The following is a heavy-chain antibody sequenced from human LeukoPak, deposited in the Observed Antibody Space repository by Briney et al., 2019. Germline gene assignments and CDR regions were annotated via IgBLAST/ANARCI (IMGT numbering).Heavy chain of an antibody. CDR1: GFTFSSYW. CDR3: ARGEPDSSSSHDY. J-gene: IGHJ4*02. D-gene: IGHD6-6*01. CDR2: IKQDGSEK. Sequence: GGSLRLSCAASGFTFSSYWMSWVRQAPGKGLEWVANIKQDGSEKYYVDSVKGRFTISRDNAKNSLYLQMNSLRAEDTAVCYCARGEPDSSSSHDYWGQGTLVTVSS. V-gene: IGHV3-7*01.